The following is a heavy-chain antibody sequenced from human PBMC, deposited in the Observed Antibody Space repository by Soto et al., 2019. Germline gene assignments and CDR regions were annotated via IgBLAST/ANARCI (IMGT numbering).Heavy chain of an antibody. V-gene: IGHV3-30*18. CDR1: GFTFSSYG. CDR3: AKDGGAARHFDY. J-gene: IGHJ4*02. D-gene: IGHD6-6*01. Sequence: QVQLVESGGGVVQPGRSLRLSCAASGFTFSSYGMHWVRQAPGKRLEWVAVISYDGSNKYYADSVKGRFTISRDNSKNTLYLQMNSLRAEDTAVYYCAKDGGAARHFDYWGQGTLVTVSS. CDR2: ISYDGSNK.